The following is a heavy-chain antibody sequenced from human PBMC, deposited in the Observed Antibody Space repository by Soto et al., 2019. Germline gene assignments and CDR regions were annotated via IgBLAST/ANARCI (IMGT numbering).Heavy chain of an antibody. Sequence: QVQLVQSGAEVKSAGSSVKVSCKASGDTFNFYSINWVRQAPGLGLEWVGRVNPILSMSNYAQRFQGRVTMTADKSTGTAYMALRSLRSEDTAIYYCASIYGSGYRAFDSWGQGALVPVSS. CDR3: ASIYGSGYRAFDS. V-gene: IGHV1-69*02. J-gene: IGHJ4*02. CDR1: GDTFNFYS. D-gene: IGHD3-10*01. CDR2: VNPILSMS.